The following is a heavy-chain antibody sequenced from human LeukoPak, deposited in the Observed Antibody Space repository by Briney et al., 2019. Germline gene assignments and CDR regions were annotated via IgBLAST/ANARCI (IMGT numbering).Heavy chain of an antibody. CDR1: GGTFRNYI. D-gene: IGHD1-1*01. J-gene: IGHJ6*02. V-gene: IGHV1-69*13. CDR3: ANRRRASRGYGMDV. CDR2: IIPIFGTA. Sequence: SVKVSCKASGGTFRNYIFSWVRQAPGQGLEWMGGIIPIFGTANYAQKFQGRVTITADESTSTAYMELSSLRSEDTAVYYCANRRRASRGYGMDVWGQGITVTVSS.